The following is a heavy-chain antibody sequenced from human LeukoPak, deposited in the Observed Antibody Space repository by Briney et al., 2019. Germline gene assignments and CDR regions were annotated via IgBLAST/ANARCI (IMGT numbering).Heavy chain of an antibody. CDR3: ARGVYDFWSGYYFAVDY. CDR1: GGTFSSYA. CDR2: MSPNSDNT. J-gene: IGHJ4*02. V-gene: IGHV1-8*02. D-gene: IGHD3-3*01. Sequence: ASVKVSCKASGGTFSSYAISWVRQAPGQGLEWMGWMSPNSDNTGYAQKFQGRVTMTRNTSISTAYMELSSLRSEDTAVYYCARGVYDFWSGYYFAVDYWGQGTLVTVSS.